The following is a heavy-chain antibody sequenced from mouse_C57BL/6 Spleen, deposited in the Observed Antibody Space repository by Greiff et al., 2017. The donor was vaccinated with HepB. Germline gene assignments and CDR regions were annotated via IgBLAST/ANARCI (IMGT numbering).Heavy chain of an antibody. J-gene: IGHJ2*01. Sequence: VQLQQPGAELVKPGASVKLSCKASGYTFTSYWMQWVKQRPGQGLEWIGEIDPSDSYTNYNQKFKGKATLTVDTSSSTAYMQLSSLTSEDSAVYYCARRGWFHYWGQGTTLTVSS. D-gene: IGHD1-1*02. CDR1: GYTFTSYW. CDR3: ARRGWFHY. CDR2: IDPSDSYT. V-gene: IGHV1-50*01.